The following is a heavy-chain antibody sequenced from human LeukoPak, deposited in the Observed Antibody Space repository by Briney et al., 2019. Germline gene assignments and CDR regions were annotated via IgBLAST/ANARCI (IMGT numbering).Heavy chain of an antibody. CDR1: GGTFSSYA. D-gene: IGHD4-11*01. CDR3: AAIHDYSNYRSDY. J-gene: IGHJ4*02. Sequence: SVKVSCKASGGTFSSYAISWVRQAPGQGLEWMGGIIPIFGTANYAQKFQGRVTITADESTSTAYMELSSLRSEDTAVYYCAAIHDYSNYRSDYWGQGTLVTVSS. V-gene: IGHV1-69*13. CDR2: IIPIFGTA.